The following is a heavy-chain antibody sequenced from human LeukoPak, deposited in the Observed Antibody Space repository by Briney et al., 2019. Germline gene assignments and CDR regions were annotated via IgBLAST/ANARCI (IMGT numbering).Heavy chain of an antibody. V-gene: IGHV3-21*01. CDR1: GFTFSSYS. CDR2: ISSSSYI. CDR3: ARDGGDHYDSSGYYYVGPAFDI. Sequence: GGSLRLPCAVSGFTFSSYSMNWVRQAPGKGLEWVSSISSSSYIYSADSVKGRFTISRDNAKNSLYLQMNSLRAEDTAVYYCARDGGDHYDSSGYYYVGPAFDIWGQGTMVTVSS. J-gene: IGHJ3*02. D-gene: IGHD3-22*01.